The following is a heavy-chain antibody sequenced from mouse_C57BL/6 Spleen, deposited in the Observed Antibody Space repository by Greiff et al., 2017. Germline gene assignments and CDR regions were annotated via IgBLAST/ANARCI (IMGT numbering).Heavy chain of an antibody. V-gene: IGHV1-52*01. CDR1: GYTFTSYW. J-gene: IGHJ4*01. CDR2: IDPSDSET. CDR3: ARRGYDYDGGYYAMDY. Sequence: VQLQQPGAELVRPGSSVKLSCKASGYTFTSYWMHWVKQRPIQGLEWIGNIDPSDSETHYNQKFKDKATLTVDKSSSTAYMQLSSLTSEDSAVYYGARRGYDYDGGYYAMDYWGQGTSVTVSS. D-gene: IGHD2-4*01.